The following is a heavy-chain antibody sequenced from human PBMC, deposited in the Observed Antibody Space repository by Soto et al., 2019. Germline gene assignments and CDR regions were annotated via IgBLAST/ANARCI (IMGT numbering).Heavy chain of an antibody. D-gene: IGHD4-17*01. V-gene: IGHV3-23*01. CDR1: AFTFSSYA. Sequence: GGSLRLSFAASAFTFSSYAMSWVRQAPGKGLHWFSAISGSGGSTYYADSVKGRFTISRDNSKNTLYLQMTSLRAEDTAVYYCAKDPYGDKLHYFDYWGQGTMVIVSS. J-gene: IGHJ4*02. CDR2: ISGSGGST. CDR3: AKDPYGDKLHYFDY.